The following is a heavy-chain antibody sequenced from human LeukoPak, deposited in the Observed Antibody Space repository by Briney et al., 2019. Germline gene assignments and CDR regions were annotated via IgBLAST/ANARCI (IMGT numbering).Heavy chain of an antibody. CDR1: GGSFSGYY. CDR3: ARRKSYSGSYHVWFDP. Sequence: PSETLSLTCAVYGGSFSGYYWSWIRQPPGKGLEWIGEINHSGSTNYNPSLKSRVTISVDTSKNQFSLELSSVTAADTAVYYCARRKSYSGSYHVWFDPWGQGTLVTVSS. CDR2: INHSGST. J-gene: IGHJ5*02. D-gene: IGHD1-26*01. V-gene: IGHV4-34*01.